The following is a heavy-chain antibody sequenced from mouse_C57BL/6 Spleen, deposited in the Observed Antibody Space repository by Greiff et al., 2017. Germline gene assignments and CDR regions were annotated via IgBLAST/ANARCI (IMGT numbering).Heavy chain of an antibody. D-gene: IGHD1-1*01. CDR3: AREGYYYGSSYYWYFDV. CDR2: IYPGDGDT. J-gene: IGHJ1*03. V-gene: IGHV1-82*01. Sequence: QVQLQQSGPELVKPGASVKISCTASGYAFSSSWMNWVKQRPGTGLEWIGRIYPGDGDTNYNGKFKGKATLTADKSSSTAYMQLSSLTSEDSAVYFCAREGYYYGSSYYWYFDVWGTGTTVTVSS. CDR1: GYAFSSSW.